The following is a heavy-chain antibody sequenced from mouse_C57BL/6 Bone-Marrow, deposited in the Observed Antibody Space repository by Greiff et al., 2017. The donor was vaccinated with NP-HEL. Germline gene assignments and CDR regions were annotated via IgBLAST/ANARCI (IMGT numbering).Heavy chain of an antibody. D-gene: IGHD2-3*01. J-gene: IGHJ4*01. CDR3: ARGGFDCYQFFYYAMDY. CDR2: IDPSDSYT. Sequence: VQLQQSGAELVMPGASVKLSCKASGYNFTSYWMHWVKQRPGQGLEWIGEIDPSDSYTNYNQKFKGKSTLTVDKSSSTAYMPLSSLTSEDSAVYYCARGGFDCYQFFYYAMDYWGQGTSVTVSS. CDR1: GYNFTSYW. V-gene: IGHV1-69*01.